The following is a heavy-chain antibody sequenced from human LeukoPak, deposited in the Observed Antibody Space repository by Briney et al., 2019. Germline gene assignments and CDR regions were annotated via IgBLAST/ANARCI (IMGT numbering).Heavy chain of an antibody. Sequence: SETLSLTCTVSGGSISSYYWNWIRQPPGKGLEWIGYISYSGSTNYNPSLKSRVTISVDTSKNQFSLKLSSVTAADTAVYYCAMAHYDFWSGYSLPPRFDYWGQGTLVTVFS. D-gene: IGHD3-3*01. CDR1: GGSISSYY. CDR2: ISYSGST. CDR3: AMAHYDFWSGYSLPPRFDY. V-gene: IGHV4-59*01. J-gene: IGHJ4*02.